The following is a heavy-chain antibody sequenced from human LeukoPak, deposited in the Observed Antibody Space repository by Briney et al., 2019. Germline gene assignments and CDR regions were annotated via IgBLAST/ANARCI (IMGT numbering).Heavy chain of an antibody. CDR3: ARPQPMYGSGTYYNPFDY. J-gene: IGHJ4*02. D-gene: IGHD3-10*01. V-gene: IGHV3-48*02. CDR2: ISSSSSTI. CDR1: GFTFSSYS. Sequence: GGSLRLSCAASGFTFSSYSMNWVRQAPGKGLEWVSYISSSSSTIYYADSVKGRFTISRDNARNPLYLQMNSLRDEVTAVFYCARPQPMYGSGTYYNPFDYWGQGTLVTVSS.